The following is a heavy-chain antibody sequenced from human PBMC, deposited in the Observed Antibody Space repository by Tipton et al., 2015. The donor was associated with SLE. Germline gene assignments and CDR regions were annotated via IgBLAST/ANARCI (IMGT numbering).Heavy chain of an antibody. CDR3: ARGAGTAMAFDY. CDR2: IYYRGRT. D-gene: IGHD5-18*01. J-gene: IGHJ4*02. V-gene: IGHV4-31*03. CDR1: GGSISSGGYY. Sequence: TLSLTCTVSGGSISSGGYYWSWIRQHPGKGLEWIGYIYYRGRTYYNPFPKSRVTISVDTSNNQFSLKLSSVTAADTAVYYCARGAGTAMAFDYWGQGTLVTVSS.